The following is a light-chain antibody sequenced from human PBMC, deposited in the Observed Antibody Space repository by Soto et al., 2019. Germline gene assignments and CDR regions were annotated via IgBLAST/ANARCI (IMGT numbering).Light chain of an antibody. V-gene: IGLV3-1*01. CDR2: QDS. CDR1: KLGDKY. Sequence: SYELTQPPSVSVSPGQTASITCSGDKLGDKYACWYQQKPGQSPVLVIYQDSKRPSGIPERFSGSNSGNTATLTISGTQAMDEADYYGQAWDSSTAVFCGGTKLTVL. CDR3: QAWDSSTAV. J-gene: IGLJ2*01.